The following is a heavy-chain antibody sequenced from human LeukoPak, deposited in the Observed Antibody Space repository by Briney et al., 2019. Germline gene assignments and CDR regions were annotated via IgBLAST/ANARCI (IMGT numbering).Heavy chain of an antibody. CDR2: IYTSGST. Sequence: SETLSLTCIVSGGSIISESHYWNWIRQPAGKGLEWIGRIYTSGSTNYNPSLKSRVTMSVDTSKNQFSLKLRSVTAADTAVYYCARVTGYMIEDYFDYWGQGTLVTVSS. CDR1: GGSIISESHY. CDR3: ARVTGYMIEDYFDY. D-gene: IGHD3-22*01. V-gene: IGHV4-61*02. J-gene: IGHJ4*02.